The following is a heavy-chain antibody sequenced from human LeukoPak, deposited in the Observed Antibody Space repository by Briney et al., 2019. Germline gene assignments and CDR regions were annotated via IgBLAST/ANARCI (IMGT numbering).Heavy chain of an antibody. J-gene: IGHJ6*02. D-gene: IGHD6-13*01. CDR3: ARRGIAAAGVPDYYYAMDV. CDR2: INPNSGGT. CDR1: GYTFTGYY. V-gene: IGHV1-2*02. Sequence: ASVKVSCKASGYTFTGYYVHLVRQAPGQGLEWMGWINPNSGGTNYAQKFEGRVTMTRDTSISTAYMELSRLRSDDTAVYYCARRGIAAAGVPDYYYAMDVWGQGTTVTVSS.